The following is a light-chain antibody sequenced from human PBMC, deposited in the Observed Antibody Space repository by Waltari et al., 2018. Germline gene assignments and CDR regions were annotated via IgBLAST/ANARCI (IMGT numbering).Light chain of an antibody. Sequence: QLVLTQSPSASASLGASVRLPCTLSSGHSSHVIAAHQPQPEKGPRYLMRVNSDGSHSKGDEIPDRFSGSSSGAERYLTISSLQSEDEADYYCQTGGHGTWVFGGGTKLTVL. V-gene: IGLV4-69*01. CDR1: SGHSSHV. CDR3: QTGGHGTWV. J-gene: IGLJ3*02. CDR2: VNSDGSH.